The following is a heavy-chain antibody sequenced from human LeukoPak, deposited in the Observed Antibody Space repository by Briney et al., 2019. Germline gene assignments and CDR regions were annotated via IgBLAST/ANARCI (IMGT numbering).Heavy chain of an antibody. CDR3: AKDRYYDFWSGYYTAEAFDI. CDR1: GFRFSSYG. V-gene: IGHV3-30*18. Sequence: GGSLRLSCAASGFRFSSYGMHWVRQAPGKGLEWVAVISYDGSNKYYTDSVRGRFTVSRDNSKNTLYLQMNSLRAEDTAVYYCAKDRYYDFWSGYYTAEAFDIWGQGTMVTVSS. D-gene: IGHD3-3*01. CDR2: ISYDGSNK. J-gene: IGHJ3*02.